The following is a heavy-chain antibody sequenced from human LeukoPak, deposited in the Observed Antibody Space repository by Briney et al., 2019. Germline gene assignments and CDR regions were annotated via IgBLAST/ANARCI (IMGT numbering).Heavy chain of an antibody. CDR2: IIPIFGTA. CDR3: ARDTGYPEDY. Sequence: GASVKVSCKASGGTFSSYAISWVRQAPGQGLEWMGRIIPIFGTANYAQKFQGGVTITTDESTSTAYMELSSLRSEDTAVYYCARDTGYPEDYWGQGTLVTVSS. J-gene: IGHJ4*02. V-gene: IGHV1-69*05. CDR1: GGTFSSYA. D-gene: IGHD5-12*01.